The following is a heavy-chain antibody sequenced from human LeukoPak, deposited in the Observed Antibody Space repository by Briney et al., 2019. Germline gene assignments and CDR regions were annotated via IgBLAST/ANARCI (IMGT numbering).Heavy chain of an antibody. D-gene: IGHD4-23*01. J-gene: IGHJ4*02. V-gene: IGHV3-48*02. CDR2: ISTGSNTT. Sequence: PGGSLRLSCVASEFAFSTYNMNWVRQAPGKGLEWVSYISTGSNTTYYADSVKGRFTISRDNVENSLYLQMNSLRDEDTAVYYCARVAAGYSVNYFDYWGQGTLVTVSS. CDR3: ARVAAGYSVNYFDY. CDR1: EFAFSTYN.